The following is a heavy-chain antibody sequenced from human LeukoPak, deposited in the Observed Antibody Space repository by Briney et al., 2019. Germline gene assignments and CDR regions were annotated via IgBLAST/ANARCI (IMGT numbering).Heavy chain of an antibody. CDR3: ARGNDDLHY. V-gene: IGHV1-2*02. Sequence: GASVKVSCKASGYTFTDYYMHWVRQAPGQGLEWMGWINPNSGGTNYAQNFQGRVTMTRDTSITTAYMELSRLRSDDTAMYFCARGNDDLHYWGQGTLVTVSS. CDR2: INPNSGGT. D-gene: IGHD1-1*01. CDR1: GYTFTDYY. J-gene: IGHJ4*02.